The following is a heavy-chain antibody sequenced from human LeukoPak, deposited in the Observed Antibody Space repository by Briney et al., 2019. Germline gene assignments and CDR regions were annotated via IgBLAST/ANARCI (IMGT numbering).Heavy chain of an antibody. V-gene: IGHV3-23*01. J-gene: IGHJ4*02. D-gene: IGHD3-10*01. CDR1: GFTFSSYA. CDR3: AKVDVRDYYASFDY. Sequence: PGGSLRLSCAASGFTFSSYAMSWVRQAPGKGLEWVSAISGSGGSTYYADSVKDRFTISRDNSKNTLYLQMNSLRAEDTAVYCYAKVDVRDYYASFDYWGQGTLVTVPS. CDR2: ISGSGGST.